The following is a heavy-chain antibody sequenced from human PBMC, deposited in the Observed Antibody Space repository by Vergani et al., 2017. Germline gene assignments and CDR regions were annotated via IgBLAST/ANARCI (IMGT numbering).Heavy chain of an antibody. CDR1: GYTFTSDD. Sequence: QVQLVQSGAEVKKPGASVKVSCKASGYTFTSDDINWVRQAPGQGLEWMGWINTNTGNPTYAQGFTGRFVFSLDTSVSTAYLQISSLKAEDTAVYYCARLIPRIAVAGYYYYGMDVWGQGTTVTVSS. J-gene: IGHJ6*02. CDR3: ARLIPRIAVAGYYYYGMDV. CDR2: INTNTGNP. D-gene: IGHD6-19*01. V-gene: IGHV7-4-1*02.